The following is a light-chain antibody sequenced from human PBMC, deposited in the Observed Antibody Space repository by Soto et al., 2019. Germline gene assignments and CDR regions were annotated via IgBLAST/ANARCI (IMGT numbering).Light chain of an antibody. CDR2: SNN. Sequence: VLPQPPSAFVTPLQRDNISCSGSSSNIGSNTVNWYQQLPGTAPKLLIYSNNQRPSGVPDRFSGSKSGTSASLAISGLQSEDEADYYCVFFDDTLTGYVF. CDR1: SSNIGSNT. CDR3: VFFDDTLTGYV. V-gene: IGLV1-44*01. J-gene: IGLJ1*01.